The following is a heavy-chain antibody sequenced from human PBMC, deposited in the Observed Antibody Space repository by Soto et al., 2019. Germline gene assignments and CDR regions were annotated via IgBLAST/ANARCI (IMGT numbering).Heavy chain of an antibody. V-gene: IGHV3-30*18. CDR2: ISYDGSNK. J-gene: IGHJ4*02. Sequence: QVQLVESGGGVVQPGRSLRLSCAASGFTFSSYGMHWVRQAPGKGLEWVAVISYDGSNKYYADSVKGRFTISRDNSKNTLYLQMNSLRAEDTAVYYCAKDSRRTGTTGTPIFDYWGQGTLVTVSS. CDR3: AKDSRRTGTTGTPIFDY. CDR1: GFTFSSYG. D-gene: IGHD1-7*01.